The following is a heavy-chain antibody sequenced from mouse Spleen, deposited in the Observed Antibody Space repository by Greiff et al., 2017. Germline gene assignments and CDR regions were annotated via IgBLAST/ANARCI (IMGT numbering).Heavy chain of an antibody. CDR3: TTGDRPYYFDY. Sequence: EVQLQQSGAELVRPGASVKLSCTASGFNIKDDYMHWVKQRPEQGLEWIGWIDPENGDTEYASKFQGKATITADTSSNTAYLQLSSLTSEDTAVYYCTTGDRPYYFDYWGQGTTLTVSS. CDR1: GFNIKDDY. V-gene: IGHV14-4*01. CDR2: IDPENGDT. J-gene: IGHJ2*01. D-gene: IGHD2-14*01.